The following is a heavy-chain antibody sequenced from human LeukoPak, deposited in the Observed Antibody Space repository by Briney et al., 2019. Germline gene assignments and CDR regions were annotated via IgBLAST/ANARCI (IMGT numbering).Heavy chain of an antibody. J-gene: IGHJ4*02. Sequence: SVNVSCKASGGTFSSYSISWVRQAPAQGLEGMGGIIPIFGTANYAQKFEGRVTITADKSTSTAYMELSRLRSEDTAVYYCARAKVTYYDILAGYSFDYWGQGTLVTVSS. CDR3: ARAKVTYYDILAGYSFDY. D-gene: IGHD3-9*01. CDR1: GGTFSSYS. CDR2: IIPIFGTA. V-gene: IGHV1-69*06.